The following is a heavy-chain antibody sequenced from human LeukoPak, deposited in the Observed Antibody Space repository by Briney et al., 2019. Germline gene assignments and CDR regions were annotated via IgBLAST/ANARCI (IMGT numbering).Heavy chain of an antibody. J-gene: IGHJ4*02. CDR3: AKGLWFGELPSFDY. Sequence: GGSLRLSCAASGFTFSNFAMSWVRQAPGKGLEWVSTISGSGGSTYYADSVKGRFTISRDNSKNTLYLQMNSLRAEDTAVYYCAKGLWFGELPSFDYWGQGTLVTVSS. V-gene: IGHV3-23*01. D-gene: IGHD3-10*01. CDR2: ISGSGGST. CDR1: GFTFSNFA.